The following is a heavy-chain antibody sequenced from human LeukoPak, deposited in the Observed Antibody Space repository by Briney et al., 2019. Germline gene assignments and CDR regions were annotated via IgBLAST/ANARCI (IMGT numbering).Heavy chain of an antibody. CDR3: ARGGAPSIAAAGKDFDY. Sequence: ASVKVSCKASGYTFTSYYMHWVRQAPGRGLEWMGIINPSGGSTSYAQKFQGRVTMTRDTSTSTVYMELSSLRSEDTAVYYCARGGAPSIAAAGKDFDYWGQGTLVTVSS. J-gene: IGHJ4*02. CDR2: INPSGGST. V-gene: IGHV1-46*01. D-gene: IGHD6-13*01. CDR1: GYTFTSYY.